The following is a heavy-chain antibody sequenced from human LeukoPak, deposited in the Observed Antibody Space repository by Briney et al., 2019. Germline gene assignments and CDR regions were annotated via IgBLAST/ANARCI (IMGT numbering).Heavy chain of an antibody. D-gene: IGHD3-22*01. J-gene: IGHJ4*02. CDR3: ARDGGRHRDSSGYYYLY. CDR1: GGTFSSYA. Sequence: SVKVSCKASGGTFSSYAISWVRQAPGQGREWMGRIIPIFGTANYAQKFQGRVTITTDESTSTAYMELSSLRSEDTAVYYCARDGGRHRDSSGYYYLYWGQGTLVTVSS. V-gene: IGHV1-69*05. CDR2: IIPIFGTA.